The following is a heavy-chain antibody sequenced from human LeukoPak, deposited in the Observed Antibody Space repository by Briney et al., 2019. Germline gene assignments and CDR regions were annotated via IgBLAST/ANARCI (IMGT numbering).Heavy chain of an antibody. V-gene: IGHV6-1*01. J-gene: IGHJ4*02. CDR2: TYYRSKWYY. CDR1: GDSISSNSAA. D-gene: IGHD1-26*01. Sequence: PSQTLSLTCVTSGDSISSNSAAWNWIRQSPSRGLEWLGRTYYRSKWYYHYAVSMKSRITVNPDTSKNQFSLQLNSVTPEDTAVYYCARTRDLGPDYWGQGTLVTVSS. CDR3: ARTRDLGPDY.